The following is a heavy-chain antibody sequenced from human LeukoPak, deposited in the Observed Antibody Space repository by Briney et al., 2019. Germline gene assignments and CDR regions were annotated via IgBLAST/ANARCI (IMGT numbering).Heavy chain of an antibody. Sequence: SETLSLTCTVSGGSISSYYWSWIRQPPGRGLEWIGYIYYSGSTNYNPSLKSRVTMSVDTSKNQFSLKLSSVTAADTAVYYCARDKDYFDSGGAFDIWGQGTMVTVSS. V-gene: IGHV4-59*01. J-gene: IGHJ3*02. CDR3: ARDKDYFDSGGAFDI. CDR2: IYYSGST. D-gene: IGHD3-22*01. CDR1: GGSISSYY.